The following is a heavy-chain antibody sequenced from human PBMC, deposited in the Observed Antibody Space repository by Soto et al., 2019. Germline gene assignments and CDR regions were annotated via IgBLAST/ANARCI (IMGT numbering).Heavy chain of an antibody. Sequence: GGSLRLSCAASGFTFSSYAMSWVRPAPGKGLEWVSAISGSGGSTYYADSVKGRFTISRDNSKNTLYLQMNSLRAEDTAVYYCAKGLLWLDWFDPWGQGTLVPVSS. CDR2: ISGSGGST. V-gene: IGHV3-23*01. J-gene: IGHJ5*02. CDR1: GFTFSSYA. D-gene: IGHD3-10*01. CDR3: AKGLLWLDWFDP.